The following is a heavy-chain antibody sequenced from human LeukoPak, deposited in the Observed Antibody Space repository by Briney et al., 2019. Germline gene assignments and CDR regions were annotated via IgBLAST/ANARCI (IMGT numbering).Heavy chain of an antibody. CDR2: LFDSVNT. V-gene: IGHV4-59*11. D-gene: IGHD5-18*01. CDR1: GGSISSHY. J-gene: IGHJ4*02. CDR3: ATIKRGSIFGYFDF. Sequence: SETLSLTCTVSGGSISSHYWSWIRQPPGKGLEWIAYLFDSVNTKDNPSLQSRLTLSADTSKNQFSLRLSSVTAADTAVYYCATIKRGSIFGYFDFWGQGVKVTVSS.